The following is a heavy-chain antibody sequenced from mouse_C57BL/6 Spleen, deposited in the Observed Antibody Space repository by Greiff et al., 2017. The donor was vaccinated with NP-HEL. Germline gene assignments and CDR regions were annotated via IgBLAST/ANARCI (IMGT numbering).Heavy chain of an antibody. D-gene: IGHD3-3*01. CDR2: INYDGSST. CDR3: AREGRRAMDY. V-gene: IGHV5-16*01. CDR1: GFTFSDYY. J-gene: IGHJ4*01. Sequence: EVKLEESEGGLVQPGSSMKLSCTASGFTFSDYYMAWVRQVPEKGLEWVANINYDGSSTYYLDSLKSRFIISRDNAKNLLYLQRSSLKSEDTDTYYGAREGRRAMDYWGQGTSVTVAS.